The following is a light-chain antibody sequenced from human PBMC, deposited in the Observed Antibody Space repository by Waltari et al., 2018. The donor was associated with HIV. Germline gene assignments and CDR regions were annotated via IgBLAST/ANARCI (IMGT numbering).Light chain of an antibody. J-gene: IGLJ1*01. Sequence: QSALTQPPSVSGSPGQSVSISCSGTTSDVGFYDYVSWYQQYPGKAPKLIIFDVNQRPSWVPERVSGSKSGNTASLTISGLQTEDEADYFCCAYAAGHVSYVFGNGTAVAVL. V-gene: IGLV2-11*01. CDR1: TSDVGFYDY. CDR3: CAYAAGHVSYV. CDR2: DVN.